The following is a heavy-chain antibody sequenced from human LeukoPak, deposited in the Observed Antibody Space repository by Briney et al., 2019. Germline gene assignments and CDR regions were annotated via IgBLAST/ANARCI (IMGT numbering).Heavy chain of an antibody. Sequence: SETLSLTCSVSGGSLNTGGNYWSWIRQPPGKGLEWIACIYYSGSANYNPSLKSRVTISIDTSKNQFSLKLTSVTAGDTAVYYCARDSSCSGGTCYDTWGQGTLVTVSS. CDR2: IYYSGSA. CDR3: ARDSSCSGGTCYDT. J-gene: IGHJ5*02. V-gene: IGHV4-61*08. CDR1: GGSLNTGGNY. D-gene: IGHD2-15*01.